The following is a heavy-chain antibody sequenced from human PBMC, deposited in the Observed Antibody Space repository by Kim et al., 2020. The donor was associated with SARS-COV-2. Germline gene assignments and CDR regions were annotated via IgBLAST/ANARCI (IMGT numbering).Heavy chain of an antibody. V-gene: IGHV4-59*11. D-gene: IGHD3-10*01. J-gene: IGHJ4*02. CDR3: ARLPDITGWPFDS. CDR2: IHSDGRT. Sequence: SETLSLTCTVSGGSINGHYWTWIRQPPGMGLEWIGYIHSDGRTVYNPSLSSRPAMSVDTSENRVSLRVTSVTAADTAVYFCARLPDITGWPFDSWGQGTQVTVSS. CDR1: GGSINGHY.